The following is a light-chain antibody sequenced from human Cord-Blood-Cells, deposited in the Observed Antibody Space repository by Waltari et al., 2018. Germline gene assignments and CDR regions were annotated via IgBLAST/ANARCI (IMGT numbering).Light chain of an antibody. V-gene: IGKV1-39*01. CDR1: QSISSY. CDR3: QQSYSTPIT. J-gene: IGKJ5*01. CDR2: AAS. Sequence: DIQMTQSPPSLSASVGDRLTITCRASQSISSYLNWYQQKPGKAPKLLIYAASSLQSGVPSRFSGSGSGTDFTLTISSLQPEDFATYYCQQSYSTPITFGQGTRLEIK.